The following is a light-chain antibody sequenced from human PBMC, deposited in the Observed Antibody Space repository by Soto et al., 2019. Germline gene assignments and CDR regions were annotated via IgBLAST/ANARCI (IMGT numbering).Light chain of an antibody. V-gene: IGKV1-39*01. CDR1: QSISTS. Sequence: DIQMTQSPSSLSASVGDRVTITCRTSQSISTSLNWYQQKAGKAPKLLIYGASTLQSGVPLRFSGSGSGTDFTLTISSLQREDFAIYYCQHYDNWPFTFGQGTKLEI. J-gene: IGKJ2*01. CDR2: GAS. CDR3: QHYDNWPFT.